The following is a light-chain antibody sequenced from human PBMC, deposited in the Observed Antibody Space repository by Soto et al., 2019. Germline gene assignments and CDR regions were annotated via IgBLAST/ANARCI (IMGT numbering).Light chain of an antibody. CDR3: SSDISSSGPDV. V-gene: IGLV2-14*01. CDR2: DVT. Sequence: QSVLTQPASVSGSPGQSITISCTGTTSDISGYNYVSWYQQHPGKAPKLMIYDVTRRPSGVSNRFSGSKSGNTASLTISGLQAEDEADYYCSSDISSSGPDVFGTGTKLTVL. CDR1: TSDISGYNY. J-gene: IGLJ1*01.